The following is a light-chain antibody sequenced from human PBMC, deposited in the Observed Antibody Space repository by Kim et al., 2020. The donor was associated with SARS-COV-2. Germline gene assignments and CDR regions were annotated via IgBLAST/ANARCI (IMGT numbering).Light chain of an antibody. CDR2: DVS. CDR3: SSYTSSSTLDVV. Sequence: SITISCAGISSDVGGYNYVSWYQQHPGKAPKLMIYDVSNRPSGVSNRFSGSKSGNTASLTISGLQAEDEADYYCSSYTSSSTLDVVFGGGTQLTVL. J-gene: IGLJ2*01. V-gene: IGLV2-14*03. CDR1: SSDVGGYNY.